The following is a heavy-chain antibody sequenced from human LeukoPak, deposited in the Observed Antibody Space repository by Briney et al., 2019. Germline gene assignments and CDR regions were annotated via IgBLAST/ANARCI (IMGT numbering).Heavy chain of an antibody. V-gene: IGHV1-69*13. J-gene: IGHJ5*02. Sequence: ASVKVSCKASGGTFSSYAISWVRQAPGQGLEWMGGIIPIFGTANYAQKFQGRVTITADESTSTAYMELSSLRSEDTAVYYCAHIVVVVAAHLPWGQGTLVTVSS. CDR2: IIPIFGTA. D-gene: IGHD2-15*01. CDR3: AHIVVVVAAHLP. CDR1: GGTFSSYA.